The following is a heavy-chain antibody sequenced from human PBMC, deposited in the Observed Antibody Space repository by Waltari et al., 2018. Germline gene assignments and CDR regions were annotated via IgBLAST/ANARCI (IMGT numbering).Heavy chain of an antibody. CDR3: ATDHYRQSGYDS. Sequence: QVQLVQSGAEVKKPGASVKVSCKVSGYTLTESPMHWVRQAPGKGLEWMGGYVPEYGETIYAQSFQGRVAMTEDSSTDTAYMELTSLTSEDTAVYYCATDHYRQSGYDSWGQGTLVTVSS. CDR2: YVPEYGET. J-gene: IGHJ5*02. CDR1: GYTLTESP. D-gene: IGHD5-12*01. V-gene: IGHV1-24*01.